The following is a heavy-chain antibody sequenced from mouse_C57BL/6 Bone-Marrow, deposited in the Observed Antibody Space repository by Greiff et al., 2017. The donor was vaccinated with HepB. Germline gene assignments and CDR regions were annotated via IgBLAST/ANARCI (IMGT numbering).Heavy chain of an antibody. CDR1: GYTFTSYW. J-gene: IGHJ1*03. D-gene: IGHD1-1*01. CDR3: ARMRGITTVVADWYFDV. V-gene: IGHV1-53*01. Sequence: QVQLQQSGTELVKPGASVKLSCKASGYTFTSYWMHWVKQRPGQGLEWIGNINPSNGGTNYNEKFKSKATLTVDKSSSTAYMQLSSLTSEDSAVYYCARMRGITTVVADWYFDVWGTGTTVTVSS. CDR2: INPSNGGT.